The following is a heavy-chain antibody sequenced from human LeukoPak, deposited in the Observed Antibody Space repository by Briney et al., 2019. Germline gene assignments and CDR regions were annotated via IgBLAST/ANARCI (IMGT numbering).Heavy chain of an antibody. CDR1: GGSISSYY. J-gene: IGHJ5*02. D-gene: IGHD3-3*01. Sequence: PSETLSLTCTVSGGSISSYYWNWIRQPPGKGLEWIGYIYYSGSTNYNPTLKSRVTISVDTSKNQFSLKLSSVTAADTAVYYCARARITIFGVAKKIAQRFDPWGQGTLVTVSS. CDR2: IYYSGST. CDR3: ARARITIFGVAKKIAQRFDP. V-gene: IGHV4-59*01.